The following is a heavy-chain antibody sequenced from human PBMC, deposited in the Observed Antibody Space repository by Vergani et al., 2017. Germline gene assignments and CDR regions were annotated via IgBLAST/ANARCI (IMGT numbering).Heavy chain of an antibody. Sequence: QVQLQESGPGLVKPSETLSLTCTVSGGSISSYYWSWIRQPPGKGLEWIWYIYYSGSTNYNPSLKSRVTISVDTSKNQFSLKLSSVTAADTAVYYCARGTYYYDSSGYYYVFDYWGQGTLVTVSS. CDR3: ARGTYYYDSSGYYYVFDY. D-gene: IGHD3-22*01. J-gene: IGHJ4*02. CDR1: GGSISSYY. V-gene: IGHV4-59*01. CDR2: IYYSGST.